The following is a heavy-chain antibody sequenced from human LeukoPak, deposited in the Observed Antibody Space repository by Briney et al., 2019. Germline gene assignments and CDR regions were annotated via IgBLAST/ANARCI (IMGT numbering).Heavy chain of an antibody. V-gene: IGHV1-2*02. CDR1: GYTFTGYY. J-gene: IGHJ5*02. Sequence: ASVKVSCKASGYTFTGYYMHWVRQAPGQGLEWMGWINPNSGGTNYAQKFQGRDTMTSDTSISTAYMELSRLSSDDTAVYYCAQGAYSNYGSVIIWADWFDPWGQGTLVTVSS. CDR3: AQGAYSNYGSVIIWADWFDP. D-gene: IGHD4-11*01. CDR2: INPNSGGT.